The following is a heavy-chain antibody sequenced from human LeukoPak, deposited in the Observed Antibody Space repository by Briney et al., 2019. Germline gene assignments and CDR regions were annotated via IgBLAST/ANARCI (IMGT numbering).Heavy chain of an antibody. V-gene: IGHV1-2*02. CDR2: LTQFFRRT. J-gene: IGHJ5*02. Sequence: ASVKVSCKASGYTFTSYYMHWVRQAPGQGLEWMGGLTQFFRRTNYTQKFQGRLTITADASSSTAYMELSDLRSDDTAVYYCATSESGRSWDWFAPWGQGTPVTVSS. CDR3: ATSESGRSWDWFAP. D-gene: IGHD3-10*01. CDR1: GYTFTSYY.